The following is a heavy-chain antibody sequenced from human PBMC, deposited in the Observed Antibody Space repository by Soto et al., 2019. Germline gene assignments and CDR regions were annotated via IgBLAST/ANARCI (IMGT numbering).Heavy chain of an antibody. CDR1: GFTFSRFE. CDR2: ISSSGSTA. Sequence: GRSLRLSCAASGFTFSRFELHWVRQAPGKGLEWSSYISSSGSTAYYASSVEGRFTISRDNANNSVYLQMDSLRAEDTALYYCTRAAWFPYLSFYWGQGALVTVSS. D-gene: IGHD3-10*01. CDR3: TRAAWFPYLSFY. V-gene: IGHV3-48*03. J-gene: IGHJ4*02.